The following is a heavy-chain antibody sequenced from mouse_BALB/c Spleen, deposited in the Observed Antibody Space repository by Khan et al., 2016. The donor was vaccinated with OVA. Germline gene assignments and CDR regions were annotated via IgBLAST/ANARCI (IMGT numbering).Heavy chain of an antibody. D-gene: IGHD1-1*01. Sequence: QIQLVQSGPELKKPGETVKISCKASGYTFTNYGINWVKQAPGKGLKWMGWINTNTGEPTYAEEFKGRFAFSLETSASTAYLQLNNLKNEDTATYVCAKGNYDGSNSWFAYWGQGTLVTVSA. V-gene: IGHV9-3*02. J-gene: IGHJ3*01. CDR3: AKGNYDGSNSWFAY. CDR2: INTNTGEP. CDR1: GYTFTNYG.